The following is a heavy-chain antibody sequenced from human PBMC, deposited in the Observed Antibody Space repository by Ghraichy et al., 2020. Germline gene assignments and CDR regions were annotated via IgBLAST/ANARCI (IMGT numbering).Heavy chain of an antibody. CDR2: IYYSGST. D-gene: IGHD2-15*01. V-gene: IGHV4-59*08. CDR3: ARRCSGGSCLRY. Sequence: SETLSLTCTVSGGSISSYYWSWIRQPPGKGLEWIGYIYYSGSTNYNPSLKSRVTISVDTSKNQFSLKLSSVTAADTAVYYCARRCSGGSCLRYWGQGTLVTVSS. J-gene: IGHJ4*02. CDR1: GGSISSYY.